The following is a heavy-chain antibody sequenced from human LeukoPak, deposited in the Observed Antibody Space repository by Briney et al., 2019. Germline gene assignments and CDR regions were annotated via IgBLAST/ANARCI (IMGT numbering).Heavy chain of an antibody. V-gene: IGHV3-23*01. CDR3: AKDYYYDSSAYYYGDAFDI. J-gene: IGHJ3*02. CDR2: ISGSGGTT. CDR1: GFTFSAYA. D-gene: IGHD3-22*01. Sequence: QPGGSLRLSCAASGFTFSAYAMAWVRQAPGKGLEWVSTISGSGGTTYSADSVKGRFTISRDNSKNILYLQVNSLRAGDTAVYYCAKDYYYDSSAYYYGDAFDIWGQGTMVTVSS.